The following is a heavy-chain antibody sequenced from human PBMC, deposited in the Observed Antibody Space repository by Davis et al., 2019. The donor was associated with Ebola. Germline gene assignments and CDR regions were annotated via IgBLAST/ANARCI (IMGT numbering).Heavy chain of an antibody. J-gene: IGHJ5*02. CDR1: GYTFPSYA. CDR2: ISGYNGNT. CDR3: ARGNKRWLQSIGA. Sequence: ASVKVSCKTSGYTFPSYAISWVRQAPGQGLEWMGWISGYNGNTKYAEKLQGRVSMTIDTSTSTAYMELRSLRSDDTAVYYCARGNKRWLQSIGAWGQGTLVTVSS. V-gene: IGHV1-18*04. D-gene: IGHD5-24*01.